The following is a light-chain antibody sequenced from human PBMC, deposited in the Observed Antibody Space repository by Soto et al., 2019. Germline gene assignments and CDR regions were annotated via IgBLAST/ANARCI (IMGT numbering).Light chain of an antibody. J-gene: IGKJ3*01. Sequence: EIVLTQSPGTLSLSPGEGATVSCRVSQSINSKSLVWYQRKFGQAPRLLIYNTSSRATGIPDRFSGSGSGTDFTLSISRLEPEDFAVYYCQHYGGSFIFGPGTKVEFK. CDR3: QHYGGSFI. CDR2: NTS. V-gene: IGKV3-20*01. CDR1: QSINSKS.